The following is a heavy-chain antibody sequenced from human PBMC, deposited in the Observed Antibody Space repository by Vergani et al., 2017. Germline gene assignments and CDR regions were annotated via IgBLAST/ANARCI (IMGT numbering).Heavy chain of an antibody. CDR2: VISKKDGGRA. CDR3: ARDIIHDYSKESLRGFDY. J-gene: IGHJ4*02. D-gene: IGHD4-11*01. CDR1: GLNFNDAW. V-gene: IGHV3-15*01. Sequence: EVQLVESGGGLLKPGDHVRLSCAVSGLNFNDAWMTWVRQAPGKGLEWLGRVISKKDGGRADYSPHVKGTITISRDESKSTIYLDMNSLRIEDTAVYYCARDIIHDYSKESLRGFDYWGQGTLVTVSS.